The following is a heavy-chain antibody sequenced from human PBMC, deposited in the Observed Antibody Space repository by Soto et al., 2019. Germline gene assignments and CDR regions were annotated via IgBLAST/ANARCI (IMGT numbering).Heavy chain of an antibody. V-gene: IGHV3-7*04. J-gene: IGHJ4*02. CDR3: AGGSGWTFDC. D-gene: IGHD6-19*01. CDR2: IKQDGSEK. Sequence: EVQLVESGGGLVQPGGSLRLSCAASGFTFSRYWMSWVRQAPGKGLEWVANIKQDGSEKYYVDSVKGRFTISRDNAKNSLYLQMNSLSAEDTAVYYCAGGSGWTFDCWGQGTLVTVSS. CDR1: GFTFSRYW.